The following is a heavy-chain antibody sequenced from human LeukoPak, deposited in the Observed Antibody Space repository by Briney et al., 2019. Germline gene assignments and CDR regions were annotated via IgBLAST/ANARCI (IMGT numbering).Heavy chain of an antibody. Sequence: PSETLSLTCTVSGDSVSDGNYYWSWLRQPPGKALEWIGYIYYTGKTYYNPSLEGRVTILVDTSRNHFSVKLSSVTAADTAVYYCARSQNYYGSGDYWSQGTLVTVSS. V-gene: IGHV4-61*03. CDR1: GDSVSDGNYY. CDR2: IYYTGKT. J-gene: IGHJ4*02. D-gene: IGHD3-10*01. CDR3: ARSQNYYGSGDY.